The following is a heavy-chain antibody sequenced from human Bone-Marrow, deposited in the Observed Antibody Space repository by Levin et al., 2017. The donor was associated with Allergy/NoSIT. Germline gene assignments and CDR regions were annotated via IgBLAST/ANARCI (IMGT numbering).Heavy chain of an antibody. D-gene: IGHD5-24*01. CDR1: GGSISSSNW. CDR3: ARKGYTSGWIDP. CDR2: IYHSGST. J-gene: IGHJ5*02. Sequence: GSLRLSCAVSGGSISSSNWWSWVRQPPGKGLEWIGEIYHSGSTNYNPSLKSRVTISVDKSKNHFSLNLNSVTAADTAVYYCARKGYTSGWIDPWGQGTLVTVSS. V-gene: IGHV4-4*02.